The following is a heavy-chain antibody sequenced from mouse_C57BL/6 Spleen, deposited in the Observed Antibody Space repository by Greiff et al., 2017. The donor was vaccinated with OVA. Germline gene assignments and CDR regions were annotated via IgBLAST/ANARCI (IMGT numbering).Heavy chain of an antibody. D-gene: IGHD1-1*01. J-gene: IGHJ4*01. CDR1: GYTFISYG. CDR2: LYPSGSYT. CDR3: ARRDDDGSSPYAMDY. V-gene: IGHV1-50*01. Sequence: VQLQQPGAELAKPGASVKLSCKASGYTFISYGMRWVKQRPGQGLEWIGELYPSGSYTYYNQKFKGKATVTVDTSSSTAYMQLSSLTSEDSAVYFCARRDDDGSSPYAMDYWGQGTSVTVSS.